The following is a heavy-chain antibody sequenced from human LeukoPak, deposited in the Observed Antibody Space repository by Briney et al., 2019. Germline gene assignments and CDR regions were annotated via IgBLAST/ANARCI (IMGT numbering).Heavy chain of an antibody. D-gene: IGHD2/OR15-2a*01. CDR1: GFTFINYG. J-gene: IGHJ4*02. CDR3: AKGSDNHAFFFDY. Sequence: GGSLRLSCAASGFTFINYGMSWVRQAPGKGLEWVASISGSGNRAYSADAVKGRFTVSRDNSKNTLFLQMNSLTAEDSALYYCAKGSDNHAFFFDYWGQGALVSVSS. V-gene: IGHV3-23*01. CDR2: ISGSGNRA.